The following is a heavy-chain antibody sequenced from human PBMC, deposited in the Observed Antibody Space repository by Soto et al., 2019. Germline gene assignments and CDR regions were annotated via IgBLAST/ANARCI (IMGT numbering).Heavy chain of an antibody. Sequence: EVHLVESGGGLVQPGGSLRLSCAASGFTFSSYSMHWVRQAPGKGLVWVSRINSAGSRTAYADSVKGRFTISRDNAKNTLYLQMNNLRAEDTAVYYCAASIAAGGGGWGQGTLVTVSS. CDR3: AASIAAGGGG. CDR2: INSAGSRT. J-gene: IGHJ4*02. V-gene: IGHV3-74*01. D-gene: IGHD6-13*01. CDR1: GFTFSSYS.